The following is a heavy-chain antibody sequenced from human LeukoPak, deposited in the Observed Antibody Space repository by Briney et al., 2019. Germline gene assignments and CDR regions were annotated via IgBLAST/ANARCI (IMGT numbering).Heavy chain of an antibody. Sequence: PSETLSLTCAVYGGSFSGYYWSWIRQPPGKGLEWIGEINHSGSTNYNPSLKSRVTISVDTSKSQFSLKLSSVTAADTAVYYCASSGRAAAGTFDYWGQGTLVTVSS. CDR3: ASSGRAAAGTFDY. CDR1: GGSFSGYY. D-gene: IGHD6-13*01. J-gene: IGHJ4*02. CDR2: INHSGST. V-gene: IGHV4-34*01.